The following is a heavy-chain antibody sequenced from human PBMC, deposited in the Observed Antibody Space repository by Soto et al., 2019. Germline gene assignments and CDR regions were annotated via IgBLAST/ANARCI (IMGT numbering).Heavy chain of an antibody. J-gene: IGHJ6*02. V-gene: IGHV3-30*18. CDR2: ISYDGSNK. CDR3: AKTLRYDFWSLDYYYGMDV. CDR1: GFTFSSYG. Sequence: VQLVESGGGLVQPGGSLRLSCAASGFTFSSYGMHWVRQAPGKGLEWVAVISYDGSNKYYADSVKGRFTISRDNSKNTLYLLMNSLRAEDTAVYYCAKTLRYDFWSLDYYYGMDVWGQGTTVTVSS. D-gene: IGHD3-3*01.